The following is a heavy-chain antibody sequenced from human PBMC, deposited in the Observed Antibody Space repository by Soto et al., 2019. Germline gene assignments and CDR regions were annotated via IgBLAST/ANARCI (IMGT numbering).Heavy chain of an antibody. CDR1: GGTFSSYA. CDR2: IIPIFGTA. CDR3: ASLLAYCGGDCYYGMDV. J-gene: IGHJ6*02. Sequence: QVQLVQSGAEVKKPGSSVKVSCKASGGTFSSYAISWVRQAPGQGLEWMGGIIPIFGTANYAQKFQGRVTITADESTSTAYMELSSLRSEDTAVYYCASLLAYCGGDCYYGMDVWGLGTTVTVSS. D-gene: IGHD2-21*01. V-gene: IGHV1-69*01.